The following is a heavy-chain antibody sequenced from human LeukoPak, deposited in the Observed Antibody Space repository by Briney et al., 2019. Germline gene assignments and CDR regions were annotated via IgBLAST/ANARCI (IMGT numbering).Heavy chain of an antibody. CDR3: ARETGTTTYYYDSSGYYLDY. Sequence: ASVKVSCKASGYTFTGYYMHWVRQAPGQGLEWMGRINPNSGGTNYAQKFQGRVTMTRDTSISTAYMELSSLRSEDTAVYYCARETGTTTYYYDSSGYYLDYWGQGTLVTVSS. CDR1: GYTFTGYY. V-gene: IGHV1-2*06. CDR2: INPNSGGT. D-gene: IGHD3-22*01. J-gene: IGHJ4*02.